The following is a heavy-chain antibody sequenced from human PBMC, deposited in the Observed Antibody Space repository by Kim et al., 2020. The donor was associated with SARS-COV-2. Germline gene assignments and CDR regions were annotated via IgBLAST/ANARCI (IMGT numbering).Heavy chain of an antibody. J-gene: IGHJ4*02. V-gene: IGHV4-31*03. CDR3: ARVSSFFGVVRNFDY. CDR2: IYYSGST. Sequence: SETLSLTCTVSGGSISSGGYYWSWIRQHPGKGLEWIGYIYYSGSTYYNPSLKSRVTISVDTSKNQFSLKLSSVTAADTAVYYCARVSSFFGVVRNFDYWGQGTLVTVPS. CDR1: GGSISSGGYY. D-gene: IGHD3-3*01.